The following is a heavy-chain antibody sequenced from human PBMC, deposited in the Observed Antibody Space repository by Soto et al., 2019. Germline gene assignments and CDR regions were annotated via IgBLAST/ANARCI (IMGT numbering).Heavy chain of an antibody. CDR2: IYYSGST. CDR1: GGSISSYY. J-gene: IGHJ4*02. CDR3: ARLGVTRDFWSGYLDY. D-gene: IGHD3-3*01. Sequence: PSETLSLTCTVSGGSISSYYWSWIRPPPGKGLEWIGYIYYSGSTNYNPSLKSRVTISVDTSKNQFSLKLSSVTAADTAVYYCARLGVTRDFWSGYLDYWGQGTLVTVSS. V-gene: IGHV4-59*08.